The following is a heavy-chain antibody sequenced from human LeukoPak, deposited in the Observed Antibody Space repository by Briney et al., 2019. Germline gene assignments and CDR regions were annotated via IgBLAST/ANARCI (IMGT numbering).Heavy chain of an antibody. J-gene: IGHJ4*02. Sequence: QPGGSLRLSCAASVFTFSSYGMPWVRQAPGKGLEWVAVISYDGSNKYYADSVKGRFTISRDNSKNTLYLQMNSLRAEDKAVYYCAKDAGGSYFDYWGQGTLVTVSS. V-gene: IGHV3-30*18. CDR2: ISYDGSNK. CDR3: AKDAGGSYFDY. D-gene: IGHD3-16*01. CDR1: VFTFSSYG.